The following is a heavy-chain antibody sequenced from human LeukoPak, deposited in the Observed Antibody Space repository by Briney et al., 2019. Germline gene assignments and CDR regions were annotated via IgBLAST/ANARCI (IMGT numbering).Heavy chain of an antibody. Sequence: SETLSLTCSVSGYSIKSVFFRGWIRQPPGKGLEWVGSIHDNDNTHYNPSLKSRVTISVDTSKNQCSLSMRSVTAADSAVYYCATGGNIAVAGVLHWGQGALVTVSS. J-gene: IGHJ4*02. V-gene: IGHV4-38-2*02. CDR1: GYSIKSVFF. CDR3: ATGGNIAVAGVLH. CDR2: IHDNDNT. D-gene: IGHD6-19*01.